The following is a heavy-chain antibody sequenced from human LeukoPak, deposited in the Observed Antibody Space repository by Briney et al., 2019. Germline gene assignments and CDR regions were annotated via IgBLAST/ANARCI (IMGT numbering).Heavy chain of an antibody. CDR2: INHSGST. V-gene: IGHV4-34*01. Sequence: GSLRLSCAASGFTFSGYNMNWVRQAPGKGLEWIGEINHSGSTNYNPSLKSRVTISVDTSKNQFSLKLSSVTAADTAVYYCARGPSWGQGTLVTVSS. CDR1: GFTFSGYN. J-gene: IGHJ5*02. CDR3: ARGPS.